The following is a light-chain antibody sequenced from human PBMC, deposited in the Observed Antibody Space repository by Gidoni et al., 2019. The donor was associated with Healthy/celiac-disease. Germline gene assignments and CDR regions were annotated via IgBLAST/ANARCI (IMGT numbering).Light chain of an antibody. J-gene: IGKJ2*01. CDR3: QQRSNWPPRYT. CDR1: QSVSSY. CDR2: DAS. Sequence: EIVLPQSPATLSLSPVERATLSCRASQSVSSYLAWYQQKPGQAPRLLIYDASNRATGIPARFSGSGSGTDFTLTISSLEPEDFAVYYCQQRSNWPPRYTFGQGTKLEIK. V-gene: IGKV3-11*01.